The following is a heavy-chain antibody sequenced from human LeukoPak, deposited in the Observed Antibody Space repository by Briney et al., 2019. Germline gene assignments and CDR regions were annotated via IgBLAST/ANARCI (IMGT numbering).Heavy chain of an antibody. CDR3: AKAAGTGYFDY. CDR1: GFIFSNFA. J-gene: IGHJ4*02. Sequence: GGSLRLSCAASGFIFSNFAMSWVRQAPGKGLEWVSSISGGVSTRYYADSVKGRFTISRYNSKNTLYLQMNSLRAEDTAVYYCAKAAGTGYFDYWGQGTLVTVSS. V-gene: IGHV3-23*01. CDR2: ISGGVSTR. D-gene: IGHD6-13*01.